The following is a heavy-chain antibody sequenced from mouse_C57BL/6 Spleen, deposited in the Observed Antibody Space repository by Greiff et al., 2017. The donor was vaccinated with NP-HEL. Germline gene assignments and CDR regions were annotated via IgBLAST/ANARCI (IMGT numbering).Heavy chain of an antibody. CDR2: IDPSDSET. J-gene: IGHJ4*01. CDR1: GYTFTSYW. D-gene: IGHD2-1*01. Sequence: QVQLQQPGAELVRPGSSVKLSCKASGYTFTSYWMHWVKQRPIQGLEWIGNIDPSDSETHYNQKFKDKATLTVDKSSSTVYMQLSSLTSEDSAVYYCARETDGNYDMDYWGQGTSVTVAS. CDR3: ARETDGNYDMDY. V-gene: IGHV1-52*01.